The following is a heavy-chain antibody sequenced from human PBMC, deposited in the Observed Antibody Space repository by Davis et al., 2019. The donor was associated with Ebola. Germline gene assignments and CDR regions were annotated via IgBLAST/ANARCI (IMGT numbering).Heavy chain of an antibody. Sequence: MPSETLSLTCAVYGGSFSGYYWSWIRQPPGKGLEWIGEINHSGSTNYNPSLKSRVTISVDTSKNQFSLKLSSVTAADTAVYYCAREVGYCSSTSCYYYYGMDVWGQGTTVTVSS. CDR3: AREVGYCSSTSCYYYYGMDV. CDR2: INHSGST. D-gene: IGHD2-2*01. V-gene: IGHV4-34*01. J-gene: IGHJ6*02. CDR1: GGSFSGYY.